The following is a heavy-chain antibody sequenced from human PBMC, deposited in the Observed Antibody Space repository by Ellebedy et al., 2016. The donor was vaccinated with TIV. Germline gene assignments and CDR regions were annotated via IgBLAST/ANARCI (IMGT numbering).Heavy chain of an antibody. D-gene: IGHD1-26*01. CDR1: GYTFTSYG. CDR2: ISAYNGNT. J-gene: IGHJ4*02. Sequence: ASVKVSCKASGYTFTSYGISWVRQAPGQGLEWMGWISAYNGNTNYAQKLQGRVTMTTDTSTSTAYMELRSLRSDDTAVYYCARVPLPSGSLSNFDYWGQGTLVTVSS. V-gene: IGHV1-18*04. CDR3: ARVPLPSGSLSNFDY.